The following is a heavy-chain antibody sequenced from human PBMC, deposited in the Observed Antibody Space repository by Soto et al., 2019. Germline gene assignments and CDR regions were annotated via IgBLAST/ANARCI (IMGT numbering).Heavy chain of an antibody. Sequence: SETLSLTCAVSGDSISSGGYSWSWIRQPPGKGLEWIGYIYHSGSASYNPSLKSRVTISVDGSKNHFSLQLTSVTAADTAVYYCARGRLLPAVNFDYWGQGALVTISS. V-gene: IGHV4-30-2*01. D-gene: IGHD2-2*01. CDR3: ARGRLLPAVNFDY. CDR1: GDSISSGGYS. CDR2: IYHSGSA. J-gene: IGHJ4*02.